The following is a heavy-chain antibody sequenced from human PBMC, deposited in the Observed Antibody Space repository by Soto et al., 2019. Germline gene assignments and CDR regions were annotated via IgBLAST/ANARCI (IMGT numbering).Heavy chain of an antibody. CDR3: EKYRNTASADFDY. Sequence: EVQLLESGGGLVQPGGSLRLSCAASGFTFNNYPMSWVRQAPGKGLEWISVISGSGGSTYNADSVKGRFTISRDNSTNTLSLQTSSLRAEETAVYYCEKYRNTASADFDYWGQGTLVTVSS. D-gene: IGHD4-4*01. J-gene: IGHJ4*02. V-gene: IGHV3-23*01. CDR2: ISGSGGST. CDR1: GFTFNNYP.